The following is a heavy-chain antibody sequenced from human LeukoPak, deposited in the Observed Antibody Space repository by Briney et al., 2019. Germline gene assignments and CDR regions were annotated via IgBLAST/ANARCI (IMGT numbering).Heavy chain of an antibody. J-gene: IGHJ4*02. CDR3: AKEGGGSSGDVIEYYFDY. V-gene: IGHV3-33*06. Sequence: GGSLRLFCAASGFTFSSYAMSWVRQAPGKGLEWVAVIWYDGSNKYYADSVKGRFTISRDNSKNTLYLQMNSLRAEDTAVYYCAKEGGGSSGDVIEYYFDYWGQGTLVTVSS. CDR2: IWYDGSNK. D-gene: IGHD6-19*01. CDR1: GFTFSSYA.